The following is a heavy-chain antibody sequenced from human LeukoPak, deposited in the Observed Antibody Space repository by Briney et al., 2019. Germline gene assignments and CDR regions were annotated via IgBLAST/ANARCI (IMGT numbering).Heavy chain of an antibody. CDR3: ARGGSYLSAFDI. CDR2: IYSGGST. CDR1: GFAFKNAW. D-gene: IGHD1-26*01. J-gene: IGHJ3*02. Sequence: SGGSLRLSCAASGFAFKNAWMSWVRQAPGKGLEWVSIIYSGGSTFYADSVKGRFTISRDNSKNTLYLQMNSLRAEDTAVYYCARGGSYLSAFDIWGQGTMVTVSS. V-gene: IGHV3-53*01.